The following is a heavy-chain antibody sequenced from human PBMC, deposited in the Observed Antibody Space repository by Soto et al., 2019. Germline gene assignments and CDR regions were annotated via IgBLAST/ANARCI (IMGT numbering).Heavy chain of an antibody. CDR1: GFTFSNHW. CDR3: VDGMSGWHY. Sequence: GGSLRLSCAGSGFTFSNHWMHWVCQAPGKGLVWVSRINSDGTSTFYADSVRGRFTISRDNAKNTLYLEMSSLRAEDTAVYYCVDGMSGWHYWGQGALVTVSS. CDR2: INSDGTST. V-gene: IGHV3-74*01. J-gene: IGHJ4*02. D-gene: IGHD6-19*01.